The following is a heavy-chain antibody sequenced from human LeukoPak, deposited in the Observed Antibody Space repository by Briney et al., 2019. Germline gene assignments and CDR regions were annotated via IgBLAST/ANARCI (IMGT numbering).Heavy chain of an antibody. J-gene: IGHJ4*02. CDR2: INPNSGGT. CDR1: GYALTGYY. CDR3: ARGLRGSPAFDY. Sequence: ASVKVSCKASGYALTGYYMHWVRQAPGQGLEWMGWINPNSGGTNYAQKFQGRVTMTRDTSISTAYMELSRLRSDDTAVYYCARGLRGSPAFDYWGQGTLVTVSS. D-gene: IGHD2-2*01. V-gene: IGHV1-2*02.